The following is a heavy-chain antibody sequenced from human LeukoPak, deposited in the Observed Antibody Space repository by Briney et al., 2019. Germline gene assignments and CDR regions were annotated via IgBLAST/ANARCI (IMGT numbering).Heavy chain of an antibody. V-gene: IGHV3-48*03. J-gene: IGHJ6*03. CDR1: GFTFSSYE. CDR3: AKVMLGHYYIDV. CDR2: ISSSGSTI. Sequence: GGSLRLSCAASGFTFSSYEMNWVRQAPGKGLEWVSYISSSGSTIYYADSVKGRFTISRDNAKNSLYLQMNSLRAEDTAVYYCAKVMLGHYYIDVWGKGTTVTISS. D-gene: IGHD7-27*01.